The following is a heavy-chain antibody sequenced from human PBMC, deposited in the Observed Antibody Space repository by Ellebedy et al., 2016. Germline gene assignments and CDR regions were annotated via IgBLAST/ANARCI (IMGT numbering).Heavy chain of an antibody. CDR1: GFTFSSYW. J-gene: IGHJ6*02. D-gene: IGHD2-15*01. Sequence: GGSLRLSCAASGFTFSSYWMSWVRQAPGKGLEWVANIKQDGSEKYYVDSVKGRFTISRDNSKNTLYLQMNSLRAEDTAVYYCARGMPGIVVVVAANNHPILMDVWGQGTTVTVSS. V-gene: IGHV3-7*01. CDR3: ARGMPGIVVVVAANNHPILMDV. CDR2: IKQDGSEK.